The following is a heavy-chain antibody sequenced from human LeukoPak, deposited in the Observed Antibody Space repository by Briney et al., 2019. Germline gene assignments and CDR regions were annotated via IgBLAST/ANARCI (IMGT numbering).Heavy chain of an antibody. V-gene: IGHV3-48*04. Sequence: PGGSLRLSCATSGFTFNNYNMNWVRQAPGKGLEWISYISGSGTTIYYADSVKGRFTISRDNAKNSVYLQMNSLRAGDTAVYYCATYIVGPTIDYWGQGTLVTVSS. D-gene: IGHD2-15*01. J-gene: IGHJ4*02. CDR2: ISGSGTTI. CDR1: GFTFNNYN. CDR3: ATYIVGPTIDY.